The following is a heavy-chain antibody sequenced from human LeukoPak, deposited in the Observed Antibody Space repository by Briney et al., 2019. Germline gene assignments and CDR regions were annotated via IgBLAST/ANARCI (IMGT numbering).Heavy chain of an antibody. CDR2: VFGSGGSA. CDR1: GFTFNTYA. V-gene: IGHV3-23*01. Sequence: GGSLRLFCVASGFTFNTYAMYWVRQAPGKGLEWVSGVFGSGGSAHYADSVKGRFTISRDNSKNTVYLEMSSLRAEDTAIYYCGKTTTGYSSGQKPAWPVDYWGQGTLVTVSS. CDR3: GKTTTGYSSGQKPAWPVDY. J-gene: IGHJ4*02. D-gene: IGHD6-19*01.